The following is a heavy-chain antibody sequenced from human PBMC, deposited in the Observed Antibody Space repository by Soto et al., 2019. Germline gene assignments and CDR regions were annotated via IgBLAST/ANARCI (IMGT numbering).Heavy chain of an antibody. D-gene: IGHD1-1*01. Sequence: QVQLVQSGAEVKKPGASVKVSCKAPRYIFTAYFMHWVRQAPGQGLEWMGWINPNNGATHYGLSFQGRVTMTRHTSISTASMELSSLRSDDTDVYYCASHDPGARFDPWGQGTLVIVSS. CDR1: RYIFTAYF. CDR3: ASHDPGARFDP. V-gene: IGHV1-2*02. CDR2: INPNNGAT. J-gene: IGHJ5*02.